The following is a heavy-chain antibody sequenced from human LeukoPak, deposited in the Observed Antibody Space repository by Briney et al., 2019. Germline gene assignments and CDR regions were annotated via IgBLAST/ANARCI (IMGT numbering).Heavy chain of an antibody. CDR1: GGSIGSGGYY. CDR2: IDYSGTT. Sequence: SETLSLTCTVSGGSIGSGGYYWSWIRQHPGKGLEWIGYIDYSGTTYYNPSLKSRLTMSVDTSKNQFSLKLTSVTAADTAVYYCAGKDYGDYPNWFDPWGQGTLVTVSS. CDR3: AGKDYGDYPNWFDP. J-gene: IGHJ5*02. V-gene: IGHV4-31*03. D-gene: IGHD4-17*01.